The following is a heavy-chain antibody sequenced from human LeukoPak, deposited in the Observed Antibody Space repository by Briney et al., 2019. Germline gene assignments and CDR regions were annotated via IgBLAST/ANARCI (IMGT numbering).Heavy chain of an antibody. D-gene: IGHD2-2*01. CDR1: GGSISSSSYY. Sequence: PSETLSLTCTVSGGSISSSSYYWGWIRQPPGKGLEWIGSIYYSGSTYYNPSLKRRVTISVDTSKNQFSLKLSSVTAADTAVYYCARLLYCSSTSCLYYFDYWGQGTLVTVSS. CDR3: ARLLYCSSTSCLYYFDY. J-gene: IGHJ4*02. CDR2: IYYSGST. V-gene: IGHV4-39*01.